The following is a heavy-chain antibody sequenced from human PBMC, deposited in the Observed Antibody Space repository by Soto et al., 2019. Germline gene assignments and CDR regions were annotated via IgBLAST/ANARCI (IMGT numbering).Heavy chain of an antibody. V-gene: IGHV2-26*01. CDR1: GFSLSNARMG. J-gene: IGHJ6*02. CDR2: IFSNDEK. CDR3: DRISDTGYGCGGYYYGMDV. D-gene: IGHD5-18*01. Sequence: QVTLKESGPVLVKPTETLTLTCTVSGFSLSNARMGVSWIRQPPGKALEWLAHIFSNDEKSYSTSLKSRITISKDTSKSQVVLTMTNMDPVDTATYYCDRISDTGYGCGGYYYGMDVWGQGTTVTVSS.